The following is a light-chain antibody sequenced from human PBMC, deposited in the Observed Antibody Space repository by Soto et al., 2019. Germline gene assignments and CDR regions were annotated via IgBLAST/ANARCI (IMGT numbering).Light chain of an antibody. CDR3: SSYTSSSTVL. V-gene: IGLV2-14*03. CDR1: SSDVGGYNY. Sequence: QCALTQPASVSGSPGQSITISCTGTSSDVGGYNYVSWYQHHPGKVPKLIIYDVSNRPSGVSNRFSGSKSGNTASLTISGLQAEDEADYYCSSYTSSSTVLLGGGTKLTVL. J-gene: IGLJ2*01. CDR2: DVS.